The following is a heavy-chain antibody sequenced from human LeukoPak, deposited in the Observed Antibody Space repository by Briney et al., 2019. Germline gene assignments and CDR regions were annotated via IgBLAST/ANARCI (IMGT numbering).Heavy chain of an antibody. J-gene: IGHJ6*02. CDR1: GGSISSYY. D-gene: IGHD3-10*01. CDR2: TYCSGGT. CDR3: ARRVPGYYGMDV. V-gene: IGHV4-59*01. Sequence: SETLSLTCTVSGGSISSYYWNWIRQPPGKGLEWIGYTYCSGGTNYNPSLKSRVTISVDTSKNQFSLKLSSVTAADTAVYYCARRVPGYYGMDVWGQGTTVTVSS.